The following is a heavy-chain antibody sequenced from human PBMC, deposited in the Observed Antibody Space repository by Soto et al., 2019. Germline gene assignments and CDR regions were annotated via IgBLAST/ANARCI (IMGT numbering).Heavy chain of an antibody. CDR2: ISYDGSNK. V-gene: IGHV3-30*18. J-gene: IGHJ4*02. CDR1: GFTFSSYG. Sequence: QVQLVESGGGVVQPGRSLRLSCAASGFTFSSYGMHWVRQAPGKGLEWVAVISYDGSNKYYADSVKGRFTISRDNSKNTLYLQMNSLRAEDTAVYYCAKVDTAMVYHFDYWGQGTLVTVSP. D-gene: IGHD5-18*01. CDR3: AKVDTAMVYHFDY.